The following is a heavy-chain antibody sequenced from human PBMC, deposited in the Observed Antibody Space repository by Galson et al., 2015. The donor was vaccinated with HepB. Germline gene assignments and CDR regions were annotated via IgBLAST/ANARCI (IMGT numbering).Heavy chain of an antibody. CDR3: ARELINGYNLDY. D-gene: IGHD5-18*01. CDR1: GYTFSSYH. Sequence: SVKVSCKASGYTFSSYHMHWVRQAPGQGLEWMGIIKSSGSTIYAQKFQGRVTMTRDTSTSTVYMELSSLRSEDTAVYYCARELINGYNLDYWGQGTLVTVSS. V-gene: IGHV1-46*01. J-gene: IGHJ4*02. CDR2: IKSSGST.